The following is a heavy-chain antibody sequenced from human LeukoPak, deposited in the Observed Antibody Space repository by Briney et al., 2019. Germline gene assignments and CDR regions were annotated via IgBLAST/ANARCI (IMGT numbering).Heavy chain of an antibody. J-gene: IGHJ3*02. CDR1: GFIFSSYA. Sequence: GGSLRLSCAASGFIFSSYAMSWVRQAPGKGLEWVSGICGSGGGTYYAASVKGRFTISRDNSKSTLYLQMNSLRAEDTAVYYCAKDTAGELGFDIWGQGTMVTVSS. CDR3: AKDTAGELGFDI. CDR2: ICGSGGGT. V-gene: IGHV3-23*01. D-gene: IGHD1-26*01.